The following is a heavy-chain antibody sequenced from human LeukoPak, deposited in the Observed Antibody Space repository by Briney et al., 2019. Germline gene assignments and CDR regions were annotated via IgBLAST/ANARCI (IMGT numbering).Heavy chain of an antibody. J-gene: IGHJ4*02. CDR3: AKDMGDGYNSFDY. D-gene: IGHD5-24*01. CDR2: TSRDGGST. Sequence: GGSLRLSCAASGFTFDDYAMHWVRQAPGKGLEWVSLTSRDGGSTYYADSVKGRFTISRDNSKNSLYLQMNSLRTEDTALYYCAKDMGDGYNSFDYWGQGTLVTVSS. CDR1: GFTFDDYA. V-gene: IGHV3-43*02.